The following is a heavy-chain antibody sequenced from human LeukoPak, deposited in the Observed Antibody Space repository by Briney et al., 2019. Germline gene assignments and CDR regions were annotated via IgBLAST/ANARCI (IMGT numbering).Heavy chain of an antibody. V-gene: IGHV1-69*05. CDR1: GGTFSSYA. CDR3: AVESGSSGFLPLDY. CDR2: IIPIFGTA. J-gene: IGHJ4*02. Sequence: SVKVSCKASGGTFSSYAISWVRQAPGQGLEWMGRIIPIFGTANYAQKFQGRVTITTDESTSAAYMELSSLRSEDTAVYYCAVESGSSGFLPLDYWGQGTLVTVSS. D-gene: IGHD6-19*01.